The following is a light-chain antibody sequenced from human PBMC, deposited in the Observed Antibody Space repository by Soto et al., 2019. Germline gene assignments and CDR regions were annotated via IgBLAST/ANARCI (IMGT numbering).Light chain of an antibody. J-gene: IGLJ3*02. CDR1: SSDIGSYNY. V-gene: IGLV2-14*01. CDR2: EVT. CDR3: CSYRSSRTWV. Sequence: QSALTQPASVSGSPGQSITISCTGTSSDIGSYNYVSWYQHYPGKAPRLLIYEVTNRPSGVSNRFSGSKSGNTASLTISGLKAEDDADYYCCSYRSSRTWVFGGGTKLTVL.